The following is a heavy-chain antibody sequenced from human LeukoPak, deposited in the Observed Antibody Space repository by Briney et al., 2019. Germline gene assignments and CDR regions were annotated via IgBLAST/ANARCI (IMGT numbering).Heavy chain of an antibody. CDR1: GGSISSSSYY. CDR2: IYYSGST. D-gene: IGHD3-10*01. Sequence: SETLSLTCTVSGGSISSSSYYWGWIRQPPGKGLEWIGSIYYSGSTYYNPSLKSRVTISVDTSKNQFSLKLSSVTAADTAVYYCARAGFGELSRSGFDYWGQGTLVTVSS. J-gene: IGHJ4*02. V-gene: IGHV4-39*01. CDR3: ARAGFGELSRSGFDY.